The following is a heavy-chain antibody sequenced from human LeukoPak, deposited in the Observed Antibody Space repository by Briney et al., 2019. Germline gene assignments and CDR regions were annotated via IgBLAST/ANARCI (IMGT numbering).Heavy chain of an antibody. Sequence: GGSLRLSCAASGFTFSSYEMNWVRQAPGKGLEWVSYISSSGSTIYYADSVKGRFTISRDNAKDSLYLQMNSLRAEDTAVYYCARSEGSSSWYGYWGQGTLVTVSS. V-gene: IGHV3-48*03. CDR3: ARSEGSSSWYGY. D-gene: IGHD6-13*01. J-gene: IGHJ4*02. CDR2: ISSSGSTI. CDR1: GFTFSSYE.